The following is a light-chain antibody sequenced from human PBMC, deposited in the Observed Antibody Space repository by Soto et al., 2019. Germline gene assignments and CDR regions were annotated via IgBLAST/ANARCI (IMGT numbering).Light chain of an antibody. CDR1: QSVRTY. J-gene: IGKJ3*01. CDR2: DAS. V-gene: IGKV3-20*01. Sequence: IVLTQSPVTLSLSPGERATLSCRASQSVRTYLAWYQVKPGQAPRLLIYDASRRASGIPDRFSGSGSGTDFTITISRLEHEDFSVYYCHQYGTATLTFGPGTKVDIK. CDR3: HQYGTATLT.